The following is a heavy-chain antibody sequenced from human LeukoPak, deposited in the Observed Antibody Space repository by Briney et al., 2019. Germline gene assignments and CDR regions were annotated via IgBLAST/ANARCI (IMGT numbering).Heavy chain of an antibody. D-gene: IGHD7-27*01. Sequence: ASVKVSCKASGYTFTSYYMHWVRQAPGQGLEWMGWISAYNGNTNYAQKLQGRVTMTTDTSTSTAYMELRSLRSDDTAVYYCASQTGGYPYFDYWGQGTLVTVSS. CDR1: GYTFTSYY. CDR2: ISAYNGNT. J-gene: IGHJ4*02. CDR3: ASQTGGYPYFDY. V-gene: IGHV1-18*04.